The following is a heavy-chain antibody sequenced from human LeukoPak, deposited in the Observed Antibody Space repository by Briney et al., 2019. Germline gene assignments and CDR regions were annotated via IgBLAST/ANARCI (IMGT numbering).Heavy chain of an antibody. V-gene: IGHV1-69*13. D-gene: IGHD5-12*01. CDR1: GYTFTSYY. CDR2: IIPIFGTA. CDR3: ARAIAPSMVATLGY. J-gene: IGHJ4*02. Sequence: SVKVSCKASGYTFTSYYMHWVRQAPGQGLEWMGGIIPIFGTANYAQKFQGRVTITADESTSTAYMELSSLRSEDTAVYYCARAIAPSMVATLGYWGQGTLVTVSS.